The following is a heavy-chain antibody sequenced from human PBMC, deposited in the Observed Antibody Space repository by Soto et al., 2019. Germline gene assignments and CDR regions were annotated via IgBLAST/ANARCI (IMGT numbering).Heavy chain of an antibody. CDR3: AVVVVPATTTGGPYYYYGMDV. Sequence: PGESLKISCKGSGYSFTSYWIGWVRQMPGKGLEWMGIIYPGDSDTRYSPSFQGQVTISADKSISTAYLQWSSLKASDTAMYYCAVVVVPATTTGGPYYYYGMDVWGQGTTVTV. V-gene: IGHV5-51*01. CDR2: IYPGDSDT. J-gene: IGHJ6*02. D-gene: IGHD2-2*01. CDR1: GYSFTSYW.